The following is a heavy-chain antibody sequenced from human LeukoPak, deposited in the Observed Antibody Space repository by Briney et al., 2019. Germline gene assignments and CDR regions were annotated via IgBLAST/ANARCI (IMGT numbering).Heavy chain of an antibody. Sequence: SETLSLTCTVSGGSISSYYWSWIRQPPGKGMEWIGYSYYSGSSNYNPSLKSRVTISVNTAKNQFSLTLSSVNAADTAVYYCARGGRAIFGVVTGFDYWGQGTLVTVSS. V-gene: IGHV4-59*01. CDR2: SYYSGSS. J-gene: IGHJ4*02. D-gene: IGHD3-3*01. CDR1: GGSISSYY. CDR3: ARGGRAIFGVVTGFDY.